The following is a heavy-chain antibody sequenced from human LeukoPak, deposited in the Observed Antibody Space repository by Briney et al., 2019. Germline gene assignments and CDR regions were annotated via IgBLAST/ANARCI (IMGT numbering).Heavy chain of an antibody. CDR1: GGSISSYSYF. CDR3: ARLITAFQAFDS. V-gene: IGHV4-39*01. Sequence: SETLSLTCTVSGGSISSYSYFWAWIRQPPGKGLEWIGSIYYSGSTYYNPSLNSRVTISVDTSKNQFSLNLSSMTAADTAVYYCARLITAFQAFDSWGQGTLVTVSS. D-gene: IGHD3-16*01. CDR2: IYYSGST. J-gene: IGHJ4*02.